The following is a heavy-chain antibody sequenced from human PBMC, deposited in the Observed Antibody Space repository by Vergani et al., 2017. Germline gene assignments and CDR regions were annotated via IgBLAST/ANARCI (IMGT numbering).Heavy chain of an antibody. J-gene: IGHJ3*02. CDR3: ARLGDGYYYHGFDI. Sequence: EVQLVQSGAEVKKPGESLKISCEGSGYTFTDYWVGWVRQKPGKGLEWMGLIFPGDPQIRSSLSFQGRVTISADKSISTAYLQWYSLQASDTAMYYCARLGDGYYYHGFDIWGQGTAVTVSS. V-gene: IGHV5-51*01. D-gene: IGHD3-3*01. CDR2: IFPGDPQI. CDR1: GYTFTDYW.